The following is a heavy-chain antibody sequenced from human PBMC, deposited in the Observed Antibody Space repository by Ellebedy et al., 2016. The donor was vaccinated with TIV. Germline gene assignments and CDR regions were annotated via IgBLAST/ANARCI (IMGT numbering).Heavy chain of an antibody. D-gene: IGHD5-12*01. CDR1: GYTFTSYG. V-gene: IGHV1-18*01. CDR2: ISAYNGNT. CDR3: ARRRGYEIYYYGMDV. Sequence: ASVKVSCKASGYTFTSYGISWVRQAPGQGLEWMGWISAYNGNTNYAQKLQGRVTMTTDTSTSTAYMELRSLRSADTAVYYCARRRGYEIYYYGMDVWGQGTTVTVSS. J-gene: IGHJ6*02.